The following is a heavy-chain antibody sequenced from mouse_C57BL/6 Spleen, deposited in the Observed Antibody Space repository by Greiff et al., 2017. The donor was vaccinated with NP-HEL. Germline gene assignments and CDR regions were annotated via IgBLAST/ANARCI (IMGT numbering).Heavy chain of an antibody. V-gene: IGHV1-69*01. CDR2: IDPSDSYT. J-gene: IGHJ2*01. CDR1: GYTFTSYW. D-gene: IGHD1-1*01. Sequence: VQLQQPGAELVMPGASVKLSCKASGYTFTSYWMHWVKQRPGQGLEWIGEIDPSDSYTNYNQKFKGKSTLTVDKSSSTAYMQLSSLTSEDSAVYYCARFENYYGSSYGYFDYWGQGTTLTVSS. CDR3: ARFENYYGSSYGYFDY.